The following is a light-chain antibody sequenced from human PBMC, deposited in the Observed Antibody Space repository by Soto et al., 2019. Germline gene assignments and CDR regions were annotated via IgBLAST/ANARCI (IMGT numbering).Light chain of an antibody. J-gene: IGKJ2*01. CDR1: QSINDN. CDR2: RTS. V-gene: IGKV3-15*01. Sequence: EIVMTQSPATLSVSPGERATLSCRASQSINDNLAWYQQKPGQAPRLLMFRTSTRATGFPARFSAGGSGTDFNLTISRLEPEDFAVYYCHQYSGPPYTVGQGTKLEIK. CDR3: HQYSGPPYT.